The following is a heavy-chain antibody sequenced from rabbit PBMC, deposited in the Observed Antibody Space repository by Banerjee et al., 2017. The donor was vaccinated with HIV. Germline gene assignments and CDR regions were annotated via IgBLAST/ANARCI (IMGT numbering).Heavy chain of an antibody. J-gene: IGHJ3*01. CDR2: IYPPAGAA. Sequence: QQQLEESGGGLVKPGGTLTLTCKASGIDFSSSFWISWVRQAPGKGLEWIACIYPPAGAADYATWVHGRFTISLDNAQNTVSLQMTSLTAADTATYFCTRGLVAGVLSLRGQGTLVTVS. CDR1: GIDFSSSFW. V-gene: IGHV1S43*01. CDR3: TRGLVAGVLSL. D-gene: IGHD4-1*01.